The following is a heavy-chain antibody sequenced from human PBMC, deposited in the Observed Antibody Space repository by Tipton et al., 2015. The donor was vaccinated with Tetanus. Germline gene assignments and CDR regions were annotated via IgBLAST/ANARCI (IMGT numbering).Heavy chain of an antibody. V-gene: IGHV3-30*19. D-gene: IGHD4-17*01. Sequence: RSLRLSCAASGFTFSSYGMHWVRQAPGKGLEWVAVISYDGRKIYYADSVKGRFTISRDNSKNTLYLQMNSLRAEDTAVYYCARNLYGDHRKVDYWGQGTLVTVSS. CDR2: ISYDGRKI. CDR3: ARNLYGDHRKVDY. CDR1: GFTFSSYG. J-gene: IGHJ4*02.